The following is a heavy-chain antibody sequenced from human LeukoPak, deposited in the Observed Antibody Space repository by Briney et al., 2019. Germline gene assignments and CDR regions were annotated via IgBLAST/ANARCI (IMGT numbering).Heavy chain of an antibody. D-gene: IGHD2-2*02. Sequence: PGGSLRLSCAASGFTFSNYAMHWVRQAPGKGLEWVAVISYDGSNKYYADSVKGRFTISRDNSKNTLYLQMNSLRAEDTAVYYCASRGPYSYCSSTSCHIVDYWGQGTLVTVSS. CDR2: ISYDGSNK. CDR1: GFTFSNYA. J-gene: IGHJ4*02. CDR3: ASRGPYSYCSSTSCHIVDY. V-gene: IGHV3-30-3*01.